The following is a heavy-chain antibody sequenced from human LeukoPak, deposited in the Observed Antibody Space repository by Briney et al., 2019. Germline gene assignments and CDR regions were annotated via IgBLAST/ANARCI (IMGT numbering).Heavy chain of an antibody. V-gene: IGHV3-21*01. D-gene: IGHD6-6*01. J-gene: IGHJ4*02. CDR1: GFTFSSYS. CDR3: ARFSGGIAARLCPSDY. CDR2: ISSSSSYI. Sequence: KAGGSLRLSCAASGFTFSSYSMNWVRQAPGKGLEWVSSISSSSSYIFYADSVKGRFTISRDNAKNSLYLQMNSLRVEDTAVYYCARFSGGIAARLCPSDYWGQGTLVTVSS.